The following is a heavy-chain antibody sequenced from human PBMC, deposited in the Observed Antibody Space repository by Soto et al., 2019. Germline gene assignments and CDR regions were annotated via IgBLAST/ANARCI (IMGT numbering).Heavy chain of an antibody. CDR3: ARDLDP. CDR2: IYHSGST. V-gene: IGHV4-30-2*01. J-gene: IGHJ4*02. D-gene: IGHD3-3*01. Sequence: PSETLSLTCAVSGVSISSGGYSWSWIRQPPGKGLEWIGYIYHSGSTYYNPSLKSRVTISVDRSKNQFSLKLSSVTAADTTVYYGARDLDPWGQGTLVTVSS. CDR1: GVSISSGGYS.